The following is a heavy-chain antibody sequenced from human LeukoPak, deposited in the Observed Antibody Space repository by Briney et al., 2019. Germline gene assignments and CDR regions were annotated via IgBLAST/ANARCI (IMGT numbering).Heavy chain of an antibody. CDR3: ARDDGGQGDY. J-gene: IGHJ4*02. CDR1: GFTFSDHY. CDR2: SKNKANSYIT. D-gene: IGHD2-15*01. Sequence: GGSLRLSCAASGFTFSDHYMDWVRQAPGKGLEWGGRSKNKANSYITQYAAFVQGRFTISRDDSKNSLYLQINSLKTEGTAVYYCARDDGGQGDYWGQGTLVTVSS. V-gene: IGHV3-72*01.